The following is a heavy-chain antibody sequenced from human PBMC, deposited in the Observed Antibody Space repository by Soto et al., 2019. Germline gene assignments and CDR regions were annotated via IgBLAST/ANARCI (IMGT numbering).Heavy chain of an antibody. CDR1: GYTFTSYG. CDR3: ARDFPDPLNWFRLYYYASSGYKPFDY. V-gene: IGHV1-18*01. CDR2: ISAYNGNT. J-gene: IGHJ4*02. Sequence: QVQLVQSGAEVKKPGASVKVSCKASGYTFTSYGISWVRQAPGQGLEWMGWISAYNGNTNYAQKLQGRVTMTTDTSTSPAYMELRSLRYDDTALYYCARDFPDPLNWFRLYYYASSGYKPFDYWGQGTLVTVSS. D-gene: IGHD3-22*01.